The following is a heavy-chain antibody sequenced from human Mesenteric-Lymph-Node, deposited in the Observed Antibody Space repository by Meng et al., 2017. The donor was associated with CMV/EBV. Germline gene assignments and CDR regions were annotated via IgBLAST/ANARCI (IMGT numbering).Heavy chain of an antibody. CDR2: IRHDESDA. D-gene: IGHD2-15*01. V-gene: IGHV3-30*02. CDR3: ARGRILLPMDV. CDR1: GFTFTNYD. Sequence: GGSLRLSCSASGFTFTNYDMHWVRQAPGKGLEWLAFIRHDESDAYYAHSVKGRFTISRDTSKNTVYLQMSSLRGEDTAVYYCARGRILLPMDVWGQGTTVTVSS. J-gene: IGHJ6*02.